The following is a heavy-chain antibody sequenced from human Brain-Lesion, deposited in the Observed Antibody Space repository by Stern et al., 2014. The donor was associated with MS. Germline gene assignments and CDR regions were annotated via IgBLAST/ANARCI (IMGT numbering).Heavy chain of an antibody. Sequence: EVQLVESGAEVKKPGESLKISCKGSGYRFTSNWIGWVGQMPGKGLEGMGIIWPGESDTRYSPSFQGQVTISADKSISTAYLQWSSLQASDTAMYYCARRGDSSSSGFDYWGQGTLVIVSS. V-gene: IGHV5-51*01. CDR1: GYRFTSNW. CDR2: IWPGESDT. J-gene: IGHJ4*02. CDR3: ARRGDSSSSGFDY. D-gene: IGHD6-6*01.